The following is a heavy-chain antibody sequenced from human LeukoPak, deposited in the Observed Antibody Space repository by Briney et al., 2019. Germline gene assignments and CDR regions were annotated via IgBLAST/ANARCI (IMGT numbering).Heavy chain of an antibody. Sequence: ASVKVSCKASGYTFTGYYMHWVRQAPGQGLEWMGWINPNSGGTNYAQKFQGRVTMTRDTSISTAYMELSRLRSDDTAVYYCARGYIVVVPAARGWFDPWGQGTLVTVSS. CDR1: GYTFTGYY. CDR2: INPNSGGT. CDR3: ARGYIVVVPAARGWFDP. J-gene: IGHJ5*02. V-gene: IGHV1-2*02. D-gene: IGHD2-2*01.